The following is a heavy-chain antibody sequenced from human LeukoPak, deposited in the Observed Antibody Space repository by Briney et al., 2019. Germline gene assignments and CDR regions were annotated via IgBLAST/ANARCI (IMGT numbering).Heavy chain of an antibody. J-gene: IGHJ4*02. D-gene: IGHD6-13*01. CDR1: GVSISSSSYY. CDR2: IYSSGST. Sequence: SETLSLTCNVSGVSISSSSYYWGWIRQPPGKGLEWIGSIYSSGSTYYNSSLKSRVTISIDTSKNQVSLKMSSVTAADTAVYYCARGDSSSWLYYFDYWGQGTLVTVSS. CDR3: ARGDSSSWLYYFDY. V-gene: IGHV4-39*01.